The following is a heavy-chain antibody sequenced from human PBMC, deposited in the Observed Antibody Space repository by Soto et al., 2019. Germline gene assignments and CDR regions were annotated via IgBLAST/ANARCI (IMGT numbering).Heavy chain of an antibody. CDR3: ASSTPRLAAAGFVY. J-gene: IGHJ4*02. Sequence: PSGTLSLTCTVSGGSISGFYWSWIRQPPGKGLEWIGYIYSSGSTNYNPSLKSRVTISVDTSKTQLSLKLSSVTAADTAVYYCASSTPRLAAAGFVYWGQGTLVTVSS. V-gene: IGHV4-59*01. CDR1: GGSISGFY. D-gene: IGHD6-13*01. CDR2: IYSSGST.